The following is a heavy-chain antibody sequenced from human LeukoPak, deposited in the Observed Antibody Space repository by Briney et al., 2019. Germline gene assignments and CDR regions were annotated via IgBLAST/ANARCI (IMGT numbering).Heavy chain of an antibody. CDR2: ISGSGGST. CDR1: GFTSTSCS. Sequence: GGSLRLSCAASGFTSTSCSINWVRQAPGKGLEWVSAISGSGGSTYYADSVKGRFTISRDNSKNTLYLQMNSLRAEDTAVYYCAKDLSLGYCSSTSCREGWGQGTLVTVSS. J-gene: IGHJ4*02. D-gene: IGHD2-2*01. CDR3: AKDLSLGYCSSTSCREG. V-gene: IGHV3-23*01.